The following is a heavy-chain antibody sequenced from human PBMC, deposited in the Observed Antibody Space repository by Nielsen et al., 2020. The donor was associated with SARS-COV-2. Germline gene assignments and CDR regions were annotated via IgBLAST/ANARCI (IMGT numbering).Heavy chain of an antibody. V-gene: IGHV5-10-1*01. Sequence: GGSLRLSCKGSGYRFTTYWINWVRQMPGKGLEWMGRIDPSDSYINYSPSFQGHVTISADKSINTAYLQWSGLKASDTAMYYCASKVDSGETYFDYWGQGTLVTVSS. CDR1: GYRFTTYW. CDR2: IDPSDSYI. CDR3: ASKVDSGETYFDY. D-gene: IGHD5-18*01. J-gene: IGHJ4*02.